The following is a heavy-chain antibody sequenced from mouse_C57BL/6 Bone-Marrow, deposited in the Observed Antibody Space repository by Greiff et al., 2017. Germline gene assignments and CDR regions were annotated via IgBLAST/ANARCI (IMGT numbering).Heavy chain of an antibody. CDR2: IDPANGYT. Sequence: VQLKESAAELVRPGASVKLSCTASGFTFKNTYMNWVKQRPEQGLEWIGRIDPANGYTKYDQKFQGKATITSDTSSTTAYLQLSSLTSEDTAISYCARFISTPVGDCDYWGQGTTLTVSS. CDR3: ARFISTPVGDCDY. CDR1: GFTFKNTY. V-gene: IGHV14-3*01. J-gene: IGHJ2*01. D-gene: IGHD1-1*01.